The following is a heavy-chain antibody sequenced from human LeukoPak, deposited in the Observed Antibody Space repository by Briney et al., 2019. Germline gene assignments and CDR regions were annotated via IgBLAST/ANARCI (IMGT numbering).Heavy chain of an antibody. D-gene: IGHD3-10*01. J-gene: IGHJ4*02. CDR2: IKSKTDGGTT. V-gene: IGHV3-15*01. Sequence: GGSLRLSCAASGFTFSNAWMSWVRQAPGKGLEWVGRIKSKTDGGTTDYAAPVKGRFTISGDDSKNTLYLQMNSLKTEDTAVYYCTVEFLLWWTVRDYWGQGTLVTVSS. CDR3: TVEFLLWWTVRDY. CDR1: GFTFSNAW.